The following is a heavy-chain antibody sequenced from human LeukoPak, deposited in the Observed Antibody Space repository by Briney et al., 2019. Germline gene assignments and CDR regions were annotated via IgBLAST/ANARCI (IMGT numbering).Heavy chain of an antibody. Sequence: SETLSLTCTVSGGSISSYYWSWIRQPPGKGLECIGYIYYSGSTNYNPSLKSRVTISVDTSKNQFSLKLSSVTAADTAVYYCARGNPYRITGTIGYWGQGTLVTVSS. CDR1: GGSISSYY. CDR2: IYYSGST. V-gene: IGHV4-59*01. J-gene: IGHJ4*02. CDR3: ARGNPYRITGTIGY. D-gene: IGHD1-7*01.